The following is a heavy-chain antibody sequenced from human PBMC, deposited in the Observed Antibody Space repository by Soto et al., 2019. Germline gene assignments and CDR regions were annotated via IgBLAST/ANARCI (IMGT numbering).Heavy chain of an antibody. D-gene: IGHD3-22*01. J-gene: IGHJ4*02. Sequence: GGSLRLSCAASGFTVSSNYLRWVRQAPGKGLEWVSVIYSGGSTYYADSVKGRFTISRDNSKNTLYLQMNSLRAEDTAVYYCARQDYDSSGYPKFDYWGQGTLVTVSS. CDR3: ARQDYDSSGYPKFDY. CDR2: IYSGGST. CDR1: GFTVSSNY. V-gene: IGHV3-53*01.